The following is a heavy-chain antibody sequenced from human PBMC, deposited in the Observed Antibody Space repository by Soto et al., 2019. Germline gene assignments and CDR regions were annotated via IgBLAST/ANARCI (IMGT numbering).Heavy chain of an antibody. J-gene: IGHJ2*01. D-gene: IGHD3-10*01. CDR2: ISGSGGAT. V-gene: IGHV3-23*01. CDR3: AKDLGPPVRSHYPYWYFDV. Sequence: EVQLLESGGGLVQPGGSLGPSCEAPGFTFSTYALGWVRQTPGKGLEWVAGISGSGGATYYADAVKGRLTISRDNSNNTLYLQMNSLRAEDTAVYYCAKDLGPPVRSHYPYWYFDVWGRGTLVTVSS. CDR1: GFTFSTYA.